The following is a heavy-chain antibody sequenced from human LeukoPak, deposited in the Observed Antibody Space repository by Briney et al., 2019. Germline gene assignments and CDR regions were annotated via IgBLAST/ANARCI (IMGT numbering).Heavy chain of an antibody. CDR2: IYHSGST. Sequence: SQTLSLTCAVSGGSISSGGYSWSWIRQPPGKGLEWIGYIYHSGSTYYNPSLKSRVTISVDRSKNQFSLKLSSVTAADTAVYYCARGNGVGATLYYYYYGMDIWGQGTTVTVSS. CDR1: GGSISSGGYS. J-gene: IGHJ6*02. V-gene: IGHV4-30-2*01. D-gene: IGHD1-26*01. CDR3: ARGNGVGATLYYYYYGMDI.